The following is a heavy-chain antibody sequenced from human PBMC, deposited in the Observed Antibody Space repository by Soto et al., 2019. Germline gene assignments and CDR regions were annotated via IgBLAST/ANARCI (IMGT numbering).Heavy chain of an antibody. Sequence: SETLSLTCAVSGGSISSSNWWSWVRQPPGKGLKWIGEIYHSGSTNYNPSLKSRVTISVDKSKNQFSLKLSSVTAADTAVYYCARVGIAASGWFDPWGQGTLVTVSS. CDR3: ARVGIAASGWFDP. J-gene: IGHJ5*02. CDR1: GGSISSSNW. D-gene: IGHD6-13*01. V-gene: IGHV4-4*02. CDR2: IYHSGST.